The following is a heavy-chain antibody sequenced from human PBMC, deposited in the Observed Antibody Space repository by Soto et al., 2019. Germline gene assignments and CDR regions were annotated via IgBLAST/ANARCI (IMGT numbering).Heavy chain of an antibody. CDR3: ARPESSGVYCDS. J-gene: IGHJ4*02. CDR1: GYTFTIYY. CDR2: IDPSGGST. D-gene: IGHD6-19*01. Sequence: ASVKVSCKASGYTFTIYYMHWVRQAPGQGLEWVGRIDPSGGSTSYSPKLQGRVTMTRDTSTSTVYVELSSLRSDDTAVYYCARPESSGVYCDSWGQRTQVSVSS. V-gene: IGHV1-46*03.